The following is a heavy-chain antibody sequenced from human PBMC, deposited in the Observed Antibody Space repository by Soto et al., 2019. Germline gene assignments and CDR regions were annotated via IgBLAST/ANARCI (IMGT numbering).Heavy chain of an antibody. Sequence: QVQLQESGPGLVKPSQTLSLTCTVSGGSISSGGYYWSWIRQHPGKGLEWIGYIYYSGSTYYNPSRKRRVTISVDTPKTQCSLKLSSVTAADTAVYYCASGHDPIVNYYFDYWGQGTLVTVSS. V-gene: IGHV4-31*03. D-gene: IGHD1-20*01. CDR3: ASGHDPIVNYYFDY. CDR1: GGSISSGGYY. CDR2: IYYSGST. J-gene: IGHJ4*02.